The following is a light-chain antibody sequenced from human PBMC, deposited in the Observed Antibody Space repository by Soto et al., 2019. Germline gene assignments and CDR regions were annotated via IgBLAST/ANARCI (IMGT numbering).Light chain of an antibody. J-gene: IGLJ1*01. CDR3: CSYTSSATYV. CDR1: SSDVGTYDY. V-gene: IGLV2-18*02. CDR2: NVN. Sequence: QSALIQPPSVSGSPGQSVTISCTGTSSDVGTYDYVSCPGTVPKPMIYNVNTQPSGVPDRFSGSKSGNTASMTISGLQAEDEAAYYCCSYTSSATYVFGTGTKLTVL.